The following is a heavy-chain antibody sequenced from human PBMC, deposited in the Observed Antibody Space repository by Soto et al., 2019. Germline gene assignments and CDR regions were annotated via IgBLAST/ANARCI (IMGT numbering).Heavy chain of an antibody. CDR3: ARHLGAAAGPLYGMDV. V-gene: IGHV5-51*01. D-gene: IGHD6-13*01. CDR1: GYSFTSYW. CDR2: IYPGDSDT. J-gene: IGHJ6*02. Sequence: GESLKISCKGSGYSFTSYWIGWVRQMPGKGLEWMGIIYPGDSDTRYSPSFKGQVTISADKSISTAYLQWSSLRASDTAMYYCARHLGAAAGPLYGMDVWGQGTTVTVSS.